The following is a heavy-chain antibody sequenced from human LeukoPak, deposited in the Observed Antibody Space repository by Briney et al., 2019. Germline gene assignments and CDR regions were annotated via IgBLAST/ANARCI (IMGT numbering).Heavy chain of an antibody. J-gene: IGHJ4*02. Sequence: GASVKVSCKASGYTFTGYYMHWVRQAPGQGLEWMGWINPNSGGTNYAQKLQGRVTMTTDTSTSTAYMELRSLRSDDTAVYYCARDRALRYFDWSLPDLGVPLDYWGQGTLVTVSS. D-gene: IGHD3-9*01. V-gene: IGHV1-2*02. CDR3: ARDRALRYFDWSLPDLGVPLDY. CDR1: GYTFTGYY. CDR2: INPNSGGT.